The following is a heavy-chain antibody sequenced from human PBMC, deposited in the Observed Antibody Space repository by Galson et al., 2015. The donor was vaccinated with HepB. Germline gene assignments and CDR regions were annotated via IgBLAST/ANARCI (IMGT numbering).Heavy chain of an antibody. J-gene: IGHJ4*02. CDR2: ISSSGSTI. Sequence: SLRLSCAASGFTFSSYDMNWVRQAPGKGLEWVSYISSSGSTIYYADSVKGRFTISRDNAKNSLYLQMNSLRAEDTAVYYCARGGSSWYGIMDYWGQGTLVTVSS. CDR1: GFTFSSYD. D-gene: IGHD6-13*01. CDR3: ARGGSSWYGIMDY. V-gene: IGHV3-48*03.